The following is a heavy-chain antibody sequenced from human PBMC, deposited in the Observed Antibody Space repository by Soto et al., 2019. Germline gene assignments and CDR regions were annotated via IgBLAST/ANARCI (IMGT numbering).Heavy chain of an antibody. D-gene: IGHD3-16*01. CDR1: GFTFSSYA. CDR2: ISYDGSNK. CDR3: EREVFGANRGYFHH. V-gene: IGHV3-30-3*01. Sequence: QVQLVESGGGVVQPGRSLRLSCAASGFTFSSYAMHWVRQAPGKGLEWVAVISYDGSNKYYADSVKGRFTISRDNSKNKLYLQMNSLRAEDKAVYYCEREVFGANRGYFHHWGQGTLVTVSS. J-gene: IGHJ1*01.